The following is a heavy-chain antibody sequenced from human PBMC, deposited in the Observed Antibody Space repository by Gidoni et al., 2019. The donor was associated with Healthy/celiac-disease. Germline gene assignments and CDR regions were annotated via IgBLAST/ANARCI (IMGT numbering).Heavy chain of an antibody. J-gene: IGHJ4*02. CDR3: ARTYGGPPGFDY. Sequence: QVQLQQLGAGLLKLSEPLSPTCAVYGWSFSGYYWSWIRQPPGKGLEWIGEINHSGSTNYNPSLKSRVTISVDTSKNQFSLKLSSVTAADTAVYYCARTYGGPPGFDYWGQGTLVTVSS. V-gene: IGHV4-34*01. D-gene: IGHD3-10*01. CDR2: INHSGST. CDR1: GWSFSGYY.